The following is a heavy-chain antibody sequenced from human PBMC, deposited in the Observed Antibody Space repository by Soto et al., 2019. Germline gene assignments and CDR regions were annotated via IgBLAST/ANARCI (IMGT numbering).Heavy chain of an antibody. CDR2: VSGGGDAT. D-gene: IGHD2-21*01. CDR1: GFTFINYA. Sequence: EVQLLESGGGLVQPGGSLRLSCAGSGFTFINYAMNWVRQAPGKGLEWVSSVSGGGDATFFADSVRGRFTISRDNSKNTVTLQMNSLGLDDTAVYYCARKILVSTTRPNYWYFDLWGRGTLVTVSS. V-gene: IGHV3-23*01. CDR3: ARKILVSTTRPNYWYFDL. J-gene: IGHJ2*01.